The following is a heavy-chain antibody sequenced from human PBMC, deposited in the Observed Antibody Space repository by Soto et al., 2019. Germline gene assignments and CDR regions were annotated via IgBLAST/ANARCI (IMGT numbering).Heavy chain of an antibody. CDR3: ANDSISFNGIYDALDI. CDR1: GFTFRNYA. V-gene: IGHV3-23*01. J-gene: IGHJ3*02. Sequence: VQLLESGGGWVQPGGSLRLSCEASGFTFRNYAMSWVRQAPGEGPEWVSTLGGGDDIFYADSVKGRFTVSRDNSKNTMYLQMDNLRVEDTAIYFCANDSISFNGIYDALDIWGQGTVVTVSS. CDR2: LGGGDDI. D-gene: IGHD3-3*02.